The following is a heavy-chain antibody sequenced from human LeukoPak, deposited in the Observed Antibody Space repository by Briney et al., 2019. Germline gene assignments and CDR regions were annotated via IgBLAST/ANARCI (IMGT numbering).Heavy chain of an antibody. D-gene: IGHD2-15*01. CDR2: IYHSGRT. CDR1: GYSISSGYY. V-gene: IGHV4-38-2*02. J-gene: IGHJ4*02. CDR3: ARGPRAYCSGGSCYFDY. Sequence: SETLSLTCTVSGYSISSGYYWGWIRQPPGKGLEWIGSIYHSGRTFYNPSLKSRVTISVDTSKNQFSLKLTSVTAADTAVYYCARGPRAYCSGGSCYFDYWGQGTLVTVSS.